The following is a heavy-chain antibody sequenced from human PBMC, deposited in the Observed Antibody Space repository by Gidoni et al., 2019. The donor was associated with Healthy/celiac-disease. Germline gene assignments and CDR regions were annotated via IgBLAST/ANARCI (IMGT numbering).Heavy chain of an antibody. CDR3: AKGDYGGNSGDY. J-gene: IGHJ4*02. Sequence: EVQLLESGGGLVQPGGSLRLSCAASGFTLSSYAMSWVRQAPGKGLEWVSYISGSGGRTYYADSVKGRFTISRDNSKNTLYLQMNSRRAEDTAVYYCAKGDYGGNSGDYWGQGTLVTVSS. CDR2: ISGSGGRT. D-gene: IGHD4-17*01. CDR1: GFTLSSYA. V-gene: IGHV3-23*01.